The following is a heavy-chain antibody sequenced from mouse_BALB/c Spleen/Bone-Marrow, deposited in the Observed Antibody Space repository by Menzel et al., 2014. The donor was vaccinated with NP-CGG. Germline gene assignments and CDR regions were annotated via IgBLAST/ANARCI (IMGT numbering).Heavy chain of an antibody. CDR3: ARHSGSSSYYYTMDY. D-gene: IGHD1-1*01. J-gene: IGHJ4*01. Sequence: EVKLMESGGGLVKPGGSLKLSCAASGFTFSSFAMSWVRQTPEKRLEWVATISSGGSYTYYPDSVKGRFTISRDNAKNTLYLQMSSLMSEDTAMYYCARHSGSSSYYYTMDYWGQGTSVTVSS. CDR1: GFTFSSFA. V-gene: IGHV5-9-3*01. CDR2: ISSGGSYT.